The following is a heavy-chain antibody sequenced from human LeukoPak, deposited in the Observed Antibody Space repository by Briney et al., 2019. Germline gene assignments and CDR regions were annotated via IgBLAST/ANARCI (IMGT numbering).Heavy chain of an antibody. CDR2: IYSGGST. CDR1: GFTVSTNY. V-gene: IGHV3-53*01. J-gene: IGHJ3*02. D-gene: IGHD3-3*01. Sequence: PGGSLRLSCAASGFTVSTNYMSWVRQAPGKGLEWVSVIYSGGSTYYADSVKGRFTISGDNSKNTLYLQMNSLRAEDTAVYYCASQTVSSFTIFGLRGVFDIWGQGTMVTVSS. CDR3: ASQTVSSFTIFGLRGVFDI.